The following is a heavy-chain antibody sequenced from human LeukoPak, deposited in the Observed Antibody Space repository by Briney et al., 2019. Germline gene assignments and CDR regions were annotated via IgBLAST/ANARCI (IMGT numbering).Heavy chain of an antibody. V-gene: IGHV5-51*01. CDR3: ARFGLTSSLDY. Sequence: GESLKISCKISGYRLTDNWIGWVRQVPGKGLEWMGVIYPGDSDTRYSPSFQGQVTFSMDTSISTAYLQWTGLKASDPAIYYCARFGLTSSLDYWGQGTLVTVSS. J-gene: IGHJ4*02. D-gene: IGHD6-13*01. CDR1: GYRLTDNW. CDR2: IYPGDSDT.